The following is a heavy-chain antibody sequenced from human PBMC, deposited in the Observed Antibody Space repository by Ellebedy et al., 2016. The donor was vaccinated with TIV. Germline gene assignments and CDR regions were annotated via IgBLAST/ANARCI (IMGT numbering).Heavy chain of an antibody. D-gene: IGHD4-23*01. J-gene: IGHJ4*02. CDR3: AKDRGDGSNTNGFFDY. CDR1: GITFSNYA. V-gene: IGHV3-23*01. CDR2: ISKSGDRT. Sequence: GGSLRLSCVASGITFSNYAMSWVRRAPGKGLEWVSAISKSGDRTYYADSVKGRFTLSRDNSKNTLYLQMNSLRVEDTAIFYCAKDRGDGSNTNGFFDYWGQGSQVTVSS.